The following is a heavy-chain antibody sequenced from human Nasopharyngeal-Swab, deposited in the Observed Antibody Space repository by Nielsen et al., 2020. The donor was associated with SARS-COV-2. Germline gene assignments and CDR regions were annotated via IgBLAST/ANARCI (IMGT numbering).Heavy chain of an antibody. CDR1: GYTFTGYY. Sequence: ASVKVSCKASGYTFTGYYMHWVRQAPGQGLEWMGRINPNSGGTNYAQKFQGRVTMTRDTSISTAYMELSRLRSDDTAVYYCARVRIFGVPDYGMDVWGQGTTVTVPS. J-gene: IGHJ6*02. V-gene: IGHV1-2*06. D-gene: IGHD3-3*01. CDR2: INPNSGGT. CDR3: ARVRIFGVPDYGMDV.